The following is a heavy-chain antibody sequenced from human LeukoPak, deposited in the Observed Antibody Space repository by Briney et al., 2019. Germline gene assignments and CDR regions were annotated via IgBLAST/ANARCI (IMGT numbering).Heavy chain of an antibody. J-gene: IGHJ4*02. V-gene: IGHV4-61*02. D-gene: IGHD3-10*01. Sequence: SETLSLTCTVSGDSITSGSYYWSWVRQPAGKGLKWIGRIYATGRNSHNPSLKSRVTLSLDTSKNQFSLNLTSVTAADTALYYCASSTGSGSYYPLFDYWGQGTLVTVSS. CDR1: GDSITSGSYY. CDR2: IYATGRN. CDR3: ASSTGSGSYYPLFDY.